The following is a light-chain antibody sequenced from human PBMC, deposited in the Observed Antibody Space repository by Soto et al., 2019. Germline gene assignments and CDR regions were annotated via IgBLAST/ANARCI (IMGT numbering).Light chain of an antibody. V-gene: IGKV3-15*01. CDR2: GAS. CDR3: QQYNNWPPYT. J-gene: IGKJ2*01. CDR1: QSVSSN. Sequence: EIVMTQSPATLSVSPGERATLSCRASQSVSSNLAWYQQKPGQAPRLLIYGASTRAPGIPARFSGSGSETEFTLTISSLQSEDLAVYYCQQYNNWPPYTFGQGTKLELK.